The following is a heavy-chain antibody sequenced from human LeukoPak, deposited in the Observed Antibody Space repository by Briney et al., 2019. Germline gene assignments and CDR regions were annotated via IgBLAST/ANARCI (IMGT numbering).Heavy chain of an antibody. Sequence: ASVKVSCKTSGYTFTSYGITWVRQAPGTGLEWMGWISAYNGNIDYAQNLQGRVPMPTDTSAGTAYMELRSLRSGDTAVYYCTIMTHCTGGTCYSYDHWGQGTMVAVSS. J-gene: IGHJ4*02. D-gene: IGHD2-15*01. V-gene: IGHV1-18*01. CDR2: ISAYNGNI. CDR1: GYTFTSYG. CDR3: TIMTHCTGGTCYSYDH.